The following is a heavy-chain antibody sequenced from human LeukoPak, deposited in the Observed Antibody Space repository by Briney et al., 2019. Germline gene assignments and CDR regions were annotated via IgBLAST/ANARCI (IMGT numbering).Heavy chain of an antibody. D-gene: IGHD2/OR15-2a*01. Sequence: PSETLSLTCTVSGGSISSYYWSWIRQPPGKGLEWIGYIYYSGSTNYNPSLKSRVTISVDTSKNQFSLKVMSLTAADTAVYYCASLKVPGHFDYWGQGTLVTLSS. J-gene: IGHJ4*02. V-gene: IGHV4-59*08. CDR1: GGSISSYY. CDR3: ASLKVPGHFDY. CDR2: IYYSGST.